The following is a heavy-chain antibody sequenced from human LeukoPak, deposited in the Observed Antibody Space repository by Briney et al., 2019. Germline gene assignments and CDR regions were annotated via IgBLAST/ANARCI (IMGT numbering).Heavy chain of an antibody. CDR2: IYHSGST. D-gene: IGHD6-25*01. J-gene: IGHJ4*02. V-gene: IGHV4-4*02. Sequence: PSETLSLTCAVSGGSISISNSNWWSWVRQPPGKGLEWIGEIYHSGSTNCNPSLKSRLTMSVDLSESHVSLKLTSVTAADTAVYYCAREGGFYRPLDYSGQGTLVTVSS. CDR3: AREGGFYRPLDY. CDR1: GGSISISNSNW.